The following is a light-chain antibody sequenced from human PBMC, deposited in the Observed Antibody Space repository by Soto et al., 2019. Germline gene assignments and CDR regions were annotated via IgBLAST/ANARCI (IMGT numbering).Light chain of an antibody. V-gene: IGLV2-8*01. Sequence: HSALTQPPSASGSPGQSVTISCTGTSSAVGGYNYVSWYQQHPGKAPKLMIYEVSKRPSGVPDRFSGSKSGNTASLTVSGLHADDEADYYCSSYAGSNRVFGTGTKVTVL. CDR2: EVS. J-gene: IGLJ1*01. CDR3: SSYAGSNRV. CDR1: SSAVGGYNY.